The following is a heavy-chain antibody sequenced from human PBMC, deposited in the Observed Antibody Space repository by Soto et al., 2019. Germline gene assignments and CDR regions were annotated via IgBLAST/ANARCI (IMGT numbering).Heavy chain of an antibody. V-gene: IGHV1-69*13. D-gene: IGHD6-13*01. CDR2: IIPIFGTA. CDR1: GGTFSSYA. CDR3: ARERGPQQRVPLYYYYGMNV. Sequence: SVKVSCKASGGTFSSYAISWVRQAPGQGLEWMGGIIPIFGTANYAQKFQGRVTITADESTSTAYMELSRLRSDDTAVYYCARERGPQQRVPLYYYYGMNVWGKGTTVTVPS. J-gene: IGHJ6*04.